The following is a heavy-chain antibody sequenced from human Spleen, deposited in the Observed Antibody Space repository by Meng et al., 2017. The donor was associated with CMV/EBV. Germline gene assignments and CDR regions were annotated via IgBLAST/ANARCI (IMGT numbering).Heavy chain of an antibody. CDR3: VRIGQVSTTYYYYYGMGF. CDR1: GGSFSGYY. CDR2: INRSGTA. Sequence: SETLSLTCAACGGSFSGYYWSWIRQPPGKGLEWIGEINRSGTANYNPSLESRVTISVDASKKQFSLKLTSVTAADTAVYYCVRIGQVSTTYYYYYGMGFWGRGTTVTVSS. V-gene: IGHV4-34*01. J-gene: IGHJ6*02. D-gene: IGHD5/OR15-5a*01.